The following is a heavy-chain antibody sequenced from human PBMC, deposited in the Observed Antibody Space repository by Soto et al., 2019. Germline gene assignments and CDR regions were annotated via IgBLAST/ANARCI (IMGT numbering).Heavy chain of an antibody. CDR2: IIPIFGTA. CDR3: ARDQEDIVVVPAAMGDYYYYGMDV. D-gene: IGHD2-2*01. CDR1: GGTFSSYA. Sequence: GASVKVSCKASGGTFSSYAISWVRQAPGQGLEWMGGIIPIFGTANYAQKFQGRVTITADESTSTAYMELSSLRSEDTAVYYCARDQEDIVVVPAAMGDYYYYGMDVWGQGTTVTVSS. J-gene: IGHJ6*02. V-gene: IGHV1-69*13.